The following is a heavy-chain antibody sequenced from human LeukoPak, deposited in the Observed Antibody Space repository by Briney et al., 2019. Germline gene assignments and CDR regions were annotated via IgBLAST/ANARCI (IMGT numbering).Heavy chain of an antibody. Sequence: ESLRLSCAASGFTFSNFCRHWVRQPPGKGLVWVSRINTNGSRTNYADSVKGRFTIHRDNANIPLYLQMNSVRAGDTAMFCCASAPVKYCGGDCDAFDIWGQGTMVTVSS. CDR3: ASAPVKYCGGDCDAFDI. V-gene: IGHV3-74*01. CDR2: INTNGSRT. CDR1: GFTFSNFC. J-gene: IGHJ3*02. D-gene: IGHD2-21*02.